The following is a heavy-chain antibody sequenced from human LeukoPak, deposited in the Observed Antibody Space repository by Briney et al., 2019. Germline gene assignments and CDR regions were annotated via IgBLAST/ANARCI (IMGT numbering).Heavy chain of an antibody. J-gene: IGHJ4*02. Sequence: ASETLSLTCAVSGGSISSGGYSWSWIRQPPGKGLEWIGYIYHSGSTYYNPSLKSRVTISVDTSENQFSLQLSSVTAADTAVYYCARHASSGWYDYWGQGTLVTVSS. V-gene: IGHV4-30-2*01. D-gene: IGHD6-19*01. CDR1: GGSISSGGYS. CDR2: IYHSGST. CDR3: ARHASSGWYDY.